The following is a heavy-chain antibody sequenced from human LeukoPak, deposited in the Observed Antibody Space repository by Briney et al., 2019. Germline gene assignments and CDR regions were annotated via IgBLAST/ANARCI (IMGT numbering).Heavy chain of an antibody. CDR2: ISSSSSYI. CDR3: ARARGYSGYEPFDY. CDR1: GFTFSSYS. D-gene: IGHD5-12*01. J-gene: IGHJ4*02. Sequence: GGSLRLSCAASGFTFSSYSMNWVRQAPGKGLEWVSSISSSSSYIYYADSVKGRFTISRDNAKNSLYLQMNSLRAEDTAVYYCARARGYSGYEPFDYWGQGTLVTVSS. V-gene: IGHV3-21*01.